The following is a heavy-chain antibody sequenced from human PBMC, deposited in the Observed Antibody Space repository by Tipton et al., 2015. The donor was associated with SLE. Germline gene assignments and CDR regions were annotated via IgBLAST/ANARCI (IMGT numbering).Heavy chain of an antibody. D-gene: IGHD2-2*01. CDR3: AVGYCSSTSCQREYFQH. Sequence: TLSLTCTVSADSISSGTYYWSWIRQHPGEGLEWIGYVYYTGTTYYNPSLKSRVTISVDTSKNQFSPKLSSVTAADTAVYYCAVGYCSSTSCQREYFQHWGQGTLVTVSS. J-gene: IGHJ1*01. CDR1: ADSISSGTYY. V-gene: IGHV4-30-4*08. CDR2: VYYTGTT.